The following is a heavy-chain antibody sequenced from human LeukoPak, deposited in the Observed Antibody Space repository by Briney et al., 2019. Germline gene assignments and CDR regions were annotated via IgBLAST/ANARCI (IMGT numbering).Heavy chain of an antibody. D-gene: IGHD5-18*01. CDR3: AGDNSESYRFDY. Sequence: SETLSLTCAVSGVSISSGDYSWSWIRQPPGKGLEWIGYIYHSGSTLYNPSLKSRLTMSVDRSNNHFSLRLSSVTAADTAVYYCAGDNSESYRFDYWGQGTLVTVSS. CDR2: IYHSGST. V-gene: IGHV4-30-2*01. J-gene: IGHJ4*02. CDR1: GVSISSGDYS.